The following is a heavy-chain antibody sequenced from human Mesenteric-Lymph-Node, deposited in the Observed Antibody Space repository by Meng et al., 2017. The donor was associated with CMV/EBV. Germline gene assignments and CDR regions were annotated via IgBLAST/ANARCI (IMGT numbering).Heavy chain of an antibody. J-gene: IGHJ5*02. CDR3: AGGIAAAGSRWFDP. Sequence: QVQLVQSGAEVKTPGSSVTVSGKASGGTFSSYTISWVRQAPGQGLEWMGRIIPILGIANYAQKFQGRVTITADKSTSTAYMELSSLRSEDTAVYYCAGGIAAAGSRWFDPWGQGTLVTVSS. CDR2: IIPILGIA. D-gene: IGHD6-13*01. V-gene: IGHV1-69*02. CDR1: GGTFSSYT.